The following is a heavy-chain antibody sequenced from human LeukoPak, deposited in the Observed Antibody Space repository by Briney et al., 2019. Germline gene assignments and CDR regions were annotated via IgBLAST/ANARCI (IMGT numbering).Heavy chain of an antibody. CDR2: TCSTGVST. CDR1: GFTFSDYA. CDR3: AKDPGVVPAHYFDY. D-gene: IGHD2-2*01. V-gene: IGHV3-23*01. J-gene: IGHJ4*02. Sequence: GGSLRLSCAASGFTFSDYAMNWVRQAPGKGLEWVSCTCSTGVSTFYADSVKGRFTASRENSKNTLSLQMNSLRAEDASVYYCAKDPGVVPAHYFDYWGQGSLVTVSS.